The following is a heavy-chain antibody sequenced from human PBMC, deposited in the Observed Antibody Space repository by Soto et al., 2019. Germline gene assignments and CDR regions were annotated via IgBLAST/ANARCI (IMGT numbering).Heavy chain of an antibody. CDR1: GGSFSSFY. J-gene: IGHJ6*02. D-gene: IGHD2-15*01. V-gene: IGHV4-34*01. CDR3: ARLNGYCIRGRCHGHYAMDV. Sequence: PSETLSLTCTVYGGSFSSFYWSWIRQSPWKGLEWIGEIHHSGTTNYNPSLKSRVTISVDTSKNQFSLELSSVTAADTAVYYCARLNGYCIRGRCHGHYAMDVWGQGTTVTVSS. CDR2: IHHSGTT.